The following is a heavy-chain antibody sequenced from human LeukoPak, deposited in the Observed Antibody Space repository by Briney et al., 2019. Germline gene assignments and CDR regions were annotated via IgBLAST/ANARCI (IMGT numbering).Heavy chain of an antibody. D-gene: IGHD2-15*01. V-gene: IGHV1-18*01. J-gene: IGHJ4*02. CDR2: ISAYNGNT. Sequence: ASVKVSCKASGYTFTSYGISCVRQAPGQGLEWRGWISAYNGNTNYAQKLQGRVTMTTDTSTSTAYMELRSLRSDDPAVYYCASDGQHCSGGSCYSVYWGQGTLVPVSS. CDR3: ASDGQHCSGGSCYSVY. CDR1: GYTFTSYG.